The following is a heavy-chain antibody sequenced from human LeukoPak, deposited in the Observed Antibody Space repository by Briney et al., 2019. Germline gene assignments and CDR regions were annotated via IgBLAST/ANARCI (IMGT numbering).Heavy chain of an antibody. V-gene: IGHV3-30-3*01. D-gene: IGHD2-21*01. J-gene: IGHJ3*02. CDR3: ARERQDTILHSGAFDI. CDR2: IASDGSHT. Sequence: GGSLRLSCAASGFTFSTYFMHWVRQAPGKGLEWVADIASDGSHTFYVESVKGRSTISRDNSKNTLYLQMNGLRAEDTAVYFCARERQDTILHSGAFDIWGQGTMVTVSS. CDR1: GFTFSTYF.